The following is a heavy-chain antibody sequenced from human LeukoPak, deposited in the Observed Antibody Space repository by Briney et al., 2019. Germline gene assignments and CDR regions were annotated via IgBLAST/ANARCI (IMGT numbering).Heavy chain of an antibody. D-gene: IGHD3-3*01. V-gene: IGHV1-18*01. Sequence: ASVKVSCKTSGYTFVNYGINWVRQAPGQGLEWMGWISLKSGSAGYAQRVQGRVTLTTDTSTNTAYMELRSLRADDTAVYYCARGGDTIFGNDYWGQGTLVTVSS. CDR2: ISLKSGSA. J-gene: IGHJ4*02. CDR1: GYTFVNYG. CDR3: ARGGDTIFGNDY.